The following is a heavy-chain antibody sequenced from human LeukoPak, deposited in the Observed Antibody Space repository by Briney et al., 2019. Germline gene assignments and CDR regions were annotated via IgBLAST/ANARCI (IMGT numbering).Heavy chain of an antibody. CDR2: IYYTGST. V-gene: IGHV4-39*01. CDR1: GGSISSSSYY. J-gene: IGHJ4*02. Sequence: SETLSLTCTVSGGSISSSSYYWGWIRQPPGKGLEWIGSIYYTGSTYYNTSLKSRVTISVDTSRNQFSLKLTSVTAADTAVYYCATGPIAGASNLDYWGQGTLVAVSS. D-gene: IGHD1-26*01. CDR3: ATGPIAGASNLDY.